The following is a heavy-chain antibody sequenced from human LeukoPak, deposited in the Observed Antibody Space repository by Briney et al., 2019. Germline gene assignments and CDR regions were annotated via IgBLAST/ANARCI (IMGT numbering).Heavy chain of an antibody. CDR2: ISSSGSTI. J-gene: IGHJ4*02. CDR3: ARSDYFDWSYFDY. CDR1: GFTLSDYY. V-gene: IGHV3-11*04. Sequence: GGSLRLSCAASGFTLSDYYMSWIRQAPGKGLEWVSYISSSGSTIYYADSVKGRFTISRDNAKNSLYLQMNSLRAEDTAVYYCARSDYFDWSYFDYWGQGTLVTVSS. D-gene: IGHD3-9*01.